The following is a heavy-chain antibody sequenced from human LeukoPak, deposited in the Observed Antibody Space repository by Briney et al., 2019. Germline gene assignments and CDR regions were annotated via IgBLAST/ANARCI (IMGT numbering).Heavy chain of an antibody. D-gene: IGHD6-13*01. J-gene: IGHJ4*02. CDR1: GGSFSGYY. V-gene: IGHV4-34*01. Sequence: SETLSLTCAVYGGSFSGYYWSWIRQPPGRGLEWIGEINHSGSTNYNPSLKSGVTISVDTSKNQFSLKLSSVTAADTAVYYCAGAPGIAAAGIGYWGQGTLVTVSS. CDR3: AGAPGIAAAGIGY. CDR2: INHSGST.